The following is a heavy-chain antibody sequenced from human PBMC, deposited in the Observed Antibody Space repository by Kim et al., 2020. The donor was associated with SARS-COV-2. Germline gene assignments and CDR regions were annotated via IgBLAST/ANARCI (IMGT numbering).Heavy chain of an antibody. J-gene: IGHJ3*02. CDR3: ARPRGIQLWSVKDAFDI. D-gene: IGHD5-18*01. Sequence: SETLSLTCAVYGGSFSGYYWSWIRQPPGKGLEWIGEINHSGSTNYNPSLKSRVTISVDTSKNQFSLKLSSVTAADTAVYYCARPRGIQLWSVKDAFDIWGQGTMVTVSS. V-gene: IGHV4-34*01. CDR2: INHSGST. CDR1: GGSFSGYY.